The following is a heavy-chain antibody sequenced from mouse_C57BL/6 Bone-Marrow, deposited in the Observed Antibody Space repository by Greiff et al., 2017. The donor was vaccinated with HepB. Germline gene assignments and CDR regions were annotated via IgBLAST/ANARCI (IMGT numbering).Heavy chain of an antibody. CDR2: ISDGGSYT. D-gene: IGHD1-1*01. V-gene: IGHV5-4*01. Sequence: DVQLVESGGGLVKPGGSLKLSCAASGFTFSSYAMSWVRQTPEKRLEWVATISDGGSYTYYPDNVKGRFTISRDNAKNNLYLQMSHLKSEDTAMYYCARDLYYYGSPYYFDYWGQGTTLTVSS. CDR1: GFTFSSYA. CDR3: ARDLYYYGSPYYFDY. J-gene: IGHJ2*01.